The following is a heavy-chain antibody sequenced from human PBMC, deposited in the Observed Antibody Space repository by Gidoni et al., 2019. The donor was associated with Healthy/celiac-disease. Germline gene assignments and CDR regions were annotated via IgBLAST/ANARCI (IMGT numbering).Heavy chain of an antibody. CDR1: GFTFSSYS. Sequence: EVQLVESGGGLVQPGGSLRLSCAASGFTFSSYSMNWVRQAPGKGLEWVSYISSSSSTIYYADSVKGRFTISRDNAKNSLYLQMNSLRDEDTAVYYCARGPTVTTSAPGNWFDPWGQGTLVTVSS. CDR3: ARGPTVTTSAPGNWFDP. V-gene: IGHV3-48*02. D-gene: IGHD4-17*01. J-gene: IGHJ5*02. CDR2: ISSSSSTI.